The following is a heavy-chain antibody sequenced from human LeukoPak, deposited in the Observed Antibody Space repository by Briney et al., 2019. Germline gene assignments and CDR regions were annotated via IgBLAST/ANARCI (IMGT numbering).Heavy chain of an antibody. Sequence: SVKVSCKASGGTFSSYAISWVRQAPGQGLEWMGRIIPIFGTANYAQKFQGRDTTTTDESTSTAYMELSRLRSEDTAVYYCARDPAAPGAFDIWGQGTMVTVSS. D-gene: IGHD2-15*01. CDR3: ARDPAAPGAFDI. J-gene: IGHJ3*02. CDR2: IIPIFGTA. CDR1: GGTFSSYA. V-gene: IGHV1-69*05.